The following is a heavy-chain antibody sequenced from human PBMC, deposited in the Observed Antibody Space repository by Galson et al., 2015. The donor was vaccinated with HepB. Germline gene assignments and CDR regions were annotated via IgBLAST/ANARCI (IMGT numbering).Heavy chain of an antibody. V-gene: IGHV1-2*06. CDR3: ARSDTRRFGESYPFDP. J-gene: IGHJ5*02. CDR1: GYTFTGYY. CDR2: INPNSGGT. D-gene: IGHD3-10*01. Sequence: SVKVSCKASGYTFTGYYMHWVRQAPGQGLEWMGRINPNSGGTNYAQKFQGRVTMTRDTSISTAYMELSRLRSDDTAVYYCARSDTRRFGESYPFDPWGQGTLVTVSS.